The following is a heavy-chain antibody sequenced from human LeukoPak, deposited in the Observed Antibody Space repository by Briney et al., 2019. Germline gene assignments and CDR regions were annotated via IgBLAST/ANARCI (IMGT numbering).Heavy chain of an antibody. V-gene: IGHV3-9*03. CDR2: ISWNSGSI. Sequence: GRSLRLSCAASGFTFDDYAMHLVRQPPGKGLEWVSGISWNSGSIGYADSVKGRFTISRDNAKNSLYLQMNSLRAEDMALYYCTKALTDSSSSYFDNWGQGTLVTVSS. D-gene: IGHD6-6*01. CDR3: TKALTDSSSSYFDN. J-gene: IGHJ4*02. CDR1: GFTFDDYA.